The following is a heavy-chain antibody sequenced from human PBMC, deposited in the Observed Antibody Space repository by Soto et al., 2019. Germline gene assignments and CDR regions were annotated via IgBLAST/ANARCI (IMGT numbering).Heavy chain of an antibody. V-gene: IGHV2-5*02. D-gene: IGHD2-15*01. CDR3: AHSLIGYCSGGSCYSNWFDP. CDR2: IYWDDDK. Sequence: QITLKESGPTLVKPTQTLTLTCTFSGFSLSTSGVGVGWIRQPPGKALEWLALIYWDDDKRYSPSLKSRLTITTDTSKNQVVLTMTDMDPVDSATYYGAHSLIGYCSGGSCYSNWFDPWGQGTLVTVSS. CDR1: GFSLSTSGVG. J-gene: IGHJ5*02.